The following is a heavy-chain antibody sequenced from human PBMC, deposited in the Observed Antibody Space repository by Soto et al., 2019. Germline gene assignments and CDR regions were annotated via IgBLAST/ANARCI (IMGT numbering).Heavy chain of an antibody. CDR3: ARETRELIFDY. CDR1: GGTFSSYA. V-gene: IGHV1-3*01. CDR2: INAGNGNT. D-gene: IGHD1-26*01. Sequence: QVQLVQSGAEVKKPGSSVKVSCKASGGTFSSYAISWVRQAPGQGLEWMGGINAGNGNTKYSQKFQGRVTITRDTSASTAYMELSSLRSEDTAVYYCARETRELIFDYWGQGTLVTVSS. J-gene: IGHJ4*02.